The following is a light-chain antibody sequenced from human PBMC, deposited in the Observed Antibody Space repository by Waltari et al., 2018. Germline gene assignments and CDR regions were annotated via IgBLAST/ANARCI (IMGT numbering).Light chain of an antibody. Sequence: EIVLTQSPGTLSLSPGERGTLSCRASQSVNRFLAWYQQIPGQPPSLLIYGASTRATGIPDRFSGSWSGTDFSLTISRLEPEDFAVYYCQKYDRLPATFGQGTKVEIK. CDR2: GAS. CDR3: QKYDRLPAT. V-gene: IGKV3-20*01. CDR1: QSVNRF. J-gene: IGKJ1*01.